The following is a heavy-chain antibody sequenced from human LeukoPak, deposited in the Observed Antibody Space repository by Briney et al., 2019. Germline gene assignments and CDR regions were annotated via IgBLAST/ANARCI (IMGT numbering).Heavy chain of an antibody. Sequence: GGSLRLSCAASGFSFSDSYMSWIRQAPGKGLEWVSFTGGSGTHTNYADSVRGRFTISRDNAKNSLYLQMNSLRVEDTAVYYCARSPGPGTLDNWGQGTLVTVSS. D-gene: IGHD6-13*01. V-gene: IGHV3-11*06. CDR2: TGGSGTHT. CDR1: GFSFSDSY. CDR3: ARSPGPGTLDN. J-gene: IGHJ4*02.